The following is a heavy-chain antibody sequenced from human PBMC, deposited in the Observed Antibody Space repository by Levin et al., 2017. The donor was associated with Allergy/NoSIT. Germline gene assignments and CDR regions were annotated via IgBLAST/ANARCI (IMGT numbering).Heavy chain of an antibody. CDR2: VSYDGSNK. CDR3: AKDRSSNWFGGFDN. CDR1: GFTFSSYG. Sequence: PGGSLRLSCAATGFTFSSYGMHWVRQAPGKGLEWVAIVSYDGSNKYYADSVKGRFTISRDNSKNTLYLQMNSLRAEDTAVYSCAKDRSSNWFGGFDNWGQGTMVTVSS. D-gene: IGHD6-13*01. V-gene: IGHV3-30*18. J-gene: IGHJ3*02.